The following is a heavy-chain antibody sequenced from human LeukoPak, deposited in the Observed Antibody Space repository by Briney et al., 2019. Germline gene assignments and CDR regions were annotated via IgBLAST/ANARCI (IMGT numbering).Heavy chain of an antibody. D-gene: IGHD1-26*01. V-gene: IGHV4-30-2*01. Sequence: PSETLSLTCTVSGGSISSGGYYWSWIRQPPGKGLEWIGYIYHSGSTYYNPSLKSRVTISVDRSKNQFSLKLSSVTAADTAVYYCARDRRGSSPFDYWGQGTLVTVSS. CDR2: IYHSGST. J-gene: IGHJ4*02. CDR1: GGSISSGGYY. CDR3: ARDRRGSSPFDY.